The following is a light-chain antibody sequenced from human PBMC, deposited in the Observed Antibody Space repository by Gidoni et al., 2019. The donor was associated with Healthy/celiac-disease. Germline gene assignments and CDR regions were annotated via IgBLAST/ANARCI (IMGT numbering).Light chain of an antibody. CDR2: AAS. CDR1: QGISKS. CDR3: QQYYSTPRT. J-gene: IGKJ1*01. V-gene: IGKV1-NL1*01. Sequence: DIQMNQSPSSLSASVGDRVTITCRASQGISKSLAWYQQKPGKAPKLLLYAASRLESGVPSRFSGSGSGTDYTLTISSLQPEDFATYYCQQYYSTPRTFGQGTKVEIK.